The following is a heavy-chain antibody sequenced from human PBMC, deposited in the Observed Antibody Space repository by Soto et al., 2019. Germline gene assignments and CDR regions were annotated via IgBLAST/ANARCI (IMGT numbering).Heavy chain of an antibody. D-gene: IGHD2-15*01. V-gene: IGHV1-18*01. CDR2: ISAYNGNT. CDR3: ARDHYCSGGSCYSDWFDP. CDR1: GYTFTSYG. J-gene: IGHJ5*02. Sequence: QVQLVQSGAEVKKPGASVKVSCKASGYTFTSYGISWVRQAPGQGLEWMGWISAYNGNTNYAQKLQGRVTMTTDTSTGTAYMELRSLRSDDTAVYYCARDHYCSGGSCYSDWFDPWGQGTLVTVSS.